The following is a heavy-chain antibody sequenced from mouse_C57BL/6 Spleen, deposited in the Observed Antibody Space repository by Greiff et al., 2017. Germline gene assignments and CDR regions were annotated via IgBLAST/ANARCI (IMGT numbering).Heavy chain of an antibody. Sequence: EVQLVESGGGLVKPGGSLKLSCAASGFTFSSYAMSWVRQTPEKRLEWVATISDGGSYTYYPDNVKGRFTISRDNAKNNLYLQMSHLKSEDTAMYYCASGITTVVGYYFDYWGQGTTLTVSS. CDR3: ASGITTVVGYYFDY. V-gene: IGHV5-4*01. CDR1: GFTFSSYA. D-gene: IGHD1-1*01. J-gene: IGHJ2*01. CDR2: ISDGGSYT.